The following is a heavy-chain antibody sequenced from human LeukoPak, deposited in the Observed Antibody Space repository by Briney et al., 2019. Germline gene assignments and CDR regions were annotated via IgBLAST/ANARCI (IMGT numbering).Heavy chain of an antibody. D-gene: IGHD5-18*01. CDR1: GFTFSSYW. V-gene: IGHV3-7*01. Sequence: PGGSLRLSCAASGFTFSSYWMSWVRQAPGKGLEWVANMKQDGSEKYYVDSVKGRFTISRDNAKNSLYLQMNSLRAEDTAVYYCARGVDTAMVSLGYWGQGTLVTVSS. CDR2: MKQDGSEK. CDR3: ARGVDTAMVSLGY. J-gene: IGHJ4*02.